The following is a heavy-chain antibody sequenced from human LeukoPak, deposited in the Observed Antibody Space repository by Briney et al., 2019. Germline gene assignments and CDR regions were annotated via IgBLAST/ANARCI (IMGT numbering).Heavy chain of an antibody. J-gene: IGHJ4*02. CDR3: ARDEVALYEKEYCSGGSCYPGYFDY. CDR1: DGSISTTNYY. CDR2: VYYSGST. D-gene: IGHD2-15*01. Sequence: SETLSLTCTVSDGSISTTNYYWGWIRQSPGKGLEWFGCVYYSGSTYYNPSLKSRVTISVDTSKNQFSLKLSSVTAADTAVYYCARDEVALYEKEYCSGGSCYPGYFDYWGQGTLVTVSS. V-gene: IGHV4-39*07.